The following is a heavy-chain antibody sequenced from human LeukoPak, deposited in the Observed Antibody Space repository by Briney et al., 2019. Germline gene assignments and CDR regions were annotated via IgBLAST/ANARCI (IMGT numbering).Heavy chain of an antibody. CDR1: GGSTSSYY. Sequence: SETLSLTCTVSGGSTSSYYWSWIRQPPGKRLEWIGYVYYRGSTNYNPSLKSRVTISLDTSKSQFSLKLNSVTAADTAVYYCARSLDGYMPRDAFDIWGQGTMVTVSS. J-gene: IGHJ3*02. V-gene: IGHV4-59*01. CDR3: ARSLDGYMPRDAFDI. CDR2: VYYRGST. D-gene: IGHD5-24*01.